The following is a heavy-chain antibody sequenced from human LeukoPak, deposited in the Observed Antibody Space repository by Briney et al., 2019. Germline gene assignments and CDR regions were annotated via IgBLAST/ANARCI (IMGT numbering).Heavy chain of an antibody. Sequence: SVKVSCKASGGTFSSYAISWVRQAPGQGLEWMGRIIPILGIANYAQKFQGRVTITADKSTSTAYMELNSLRSEDTAVYYCARGSSGWYSTSDYWGQGTLVTVSS. D-gene: IGHD6-19*01. J-gene: IGHJ4*02. CDR3: ARGSSGWYSTSDY. V-gene: IGHV1-69*04. CDR2: IIPILGIA. CDR1: GGTFSSYA.